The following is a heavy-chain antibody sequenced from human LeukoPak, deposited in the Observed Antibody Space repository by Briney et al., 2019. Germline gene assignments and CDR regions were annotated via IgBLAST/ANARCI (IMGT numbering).Heavy chain of an antibody. V-gene: IGHV4-61*02. Sequence: SETLSLTCTVSAGSISSSSYYWSWIRQPAGKGLEWIGRIYTSGSTNYNPSLKTRVTISVDRSKNQFSLKLSSVTAADTAVYYCARTYCGGDCRGYYYHYYMDVWGKGTTVTISS. J-gene: IGHJ6*03. CDR3: ARTYCGGDCRGYYYHYYMDV. D-gene: IGHD2-21*02. CDR2: IYTSGST. CDR1: AGSISSSSYY.